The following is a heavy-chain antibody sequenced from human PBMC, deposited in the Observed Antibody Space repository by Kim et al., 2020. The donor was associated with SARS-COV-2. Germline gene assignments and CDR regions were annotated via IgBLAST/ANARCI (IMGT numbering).Heavy chain of an antibody. D-gene: IGHD4-17*01. CDR3: ARGDYGDYIPDAFDI. CDR1: GYSFTSYW. Sequence: GESLKISCKGSGYSFTSYWIGWVRQMPGKGLEWMGIIYPGDSDTRYSPSFQGQVTISADKSISTAYLQWSSLKASDTAMYYCARGDYGDYIPDAFDIWGQGTMVTVSS. J-gene: IGHJ3*02. CDR2: IYPGDSDT. V-gene: IGHV5-51*01.